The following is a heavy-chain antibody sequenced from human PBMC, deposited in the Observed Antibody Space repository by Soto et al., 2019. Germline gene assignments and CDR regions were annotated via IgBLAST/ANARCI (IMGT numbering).Heavy chain of an antibody. CDR3: ARSRGPGNV. CDR1: GGSLSGYY. Sequence: SETLSLTCAVYGGSLSGYYWSWIRQPPGKGLEWIGEINHSGSTNYNPSLKSRVTISVDTSKNQFSLKLSSVTAADTAVYYCARSRGPGNVWGQGTTVTVSS. CDR2: INHSGST. J-gene: IGHJ6*02. V-gene: IGHV4-34*01. D-gene: IGHD3-10*01.